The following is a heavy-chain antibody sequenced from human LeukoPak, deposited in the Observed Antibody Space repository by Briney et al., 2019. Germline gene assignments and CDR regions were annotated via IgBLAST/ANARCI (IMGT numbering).Heavy chain of an antibody. CDR2: INAGNGNT. V-gene: IGHV1-3*01. J-gene: IGHJ6*02. Sequence: GASLKVSCKASGYTFTSYAMHWVRQAPGQRLKWMGWINAGNGNTKYSQKFQGRVTITRDTSASTAYMELSSLRSEDTAVYYCARDYCSSTSCYYYYGMDVWGQGTTVTVSS. CDR3: ARDYCSSTSCYYYYGMDV. CDR1: GYTFTSYA. D-gene: IGHD2-2*01.